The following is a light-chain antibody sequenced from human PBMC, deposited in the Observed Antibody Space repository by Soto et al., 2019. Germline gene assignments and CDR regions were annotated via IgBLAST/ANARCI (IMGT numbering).Light chain of an antibody. Sequence: DIVMTQSPDSLPVSLGERATINCKSSQSLLYSSNNKNYLAWYQQKPGQPPKLLIFWASTRESGVPDRFSGSGSGTDFTLTISRLQAEDVAVYYCQQYNTWPRTFGQGTKVEIK. CDR2: WAS. J-gene: IGKJ1*01. V-gene: IGKV4-1*01. CDR3: QQYNTWPRT. CDR1: QSLLYSSNNKNY.